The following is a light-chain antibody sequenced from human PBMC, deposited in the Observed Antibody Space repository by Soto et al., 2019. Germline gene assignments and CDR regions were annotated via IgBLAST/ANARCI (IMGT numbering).Light chain of an antibody. CDR2: KAS. CDR1: QTINSW. J-gene: IGKJ2*01. V-gene: IGKV1-5*03. Sequence: DIQMTQSPSTLSASVGDRVTITCRASQTINSWLAWYQQKPGKAPRLLIYKASSLESGVPSRFGGSGSGTEFTLTISSLQPDDFATYYCQQYNSVPYTFGQGTK. CDR3: QQYNSVPYT.